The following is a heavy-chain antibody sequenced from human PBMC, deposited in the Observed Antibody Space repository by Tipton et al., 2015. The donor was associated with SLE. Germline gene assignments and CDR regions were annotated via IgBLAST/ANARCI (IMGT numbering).Heavy chain of an antibody. CDR3: ARPDTLVQDAFDV. CDR2: VYYTGST. D-gene: IGHD3-10*01. J-gene: IGHJ3*01. V-gene: IGHV4-39*01. CDR1: GGSIRNSDYY. Sequence: TLSLTCTVSGGSIRNSDYYWGWLRPPPGKALEWIGSVYYTGSTYSNLSPKSRITMSVDTSKNQFSLKLTSVTAADTAVYYCARPDTLVQDAFDVWGQGTMVTVSS.